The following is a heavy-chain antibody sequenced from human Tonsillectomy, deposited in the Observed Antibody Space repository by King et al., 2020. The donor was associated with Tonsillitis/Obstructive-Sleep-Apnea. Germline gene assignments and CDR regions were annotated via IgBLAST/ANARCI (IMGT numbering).Heavy chain of an antibody. V-gene: IGHV4-39*01. D-gene: IGHD5-24*01. CDR2: IYYTGST. Sequence: QLQESGPGLVKPSETLSLTCTVSGHSIRSSTYYWGWIRQPPGKGLEWIGTIYYTGSTYYNPSLKSRVTVYVDKSKNQFSLRLSSVTAADTAVYYCARHVRDGYGTNFDYWGQGTLVTVSS. CDR1: GHSIRSSTYY. J-gene: IGHJ4*02. CDR3: ARHVRDGYGTNFDY.